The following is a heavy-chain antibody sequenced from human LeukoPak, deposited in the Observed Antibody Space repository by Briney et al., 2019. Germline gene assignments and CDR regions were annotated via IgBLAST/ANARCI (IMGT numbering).Heavy chain of an antibody. CDR1: GFTFSSYS. D-gene: IGHD3-22*01. CDR2: ISSSSSTI. V-gene: IGHV3-48*01. Sequence: AGGSLRLSCAASGFTFSSYSMNWVRQAPGKGLEWVSYISSSSSTIYYADSVKGRFTISRDNAKNSLYLQMNSLRAEDTAVYYCARDTDRGFDYWGHGTLVTVSS. CDR3: ARDTDRGFDY. J-gene: IGHJ4*01.